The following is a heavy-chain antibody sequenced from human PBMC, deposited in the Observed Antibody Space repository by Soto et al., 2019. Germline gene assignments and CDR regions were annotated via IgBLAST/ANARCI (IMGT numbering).Heavy chain of an antibody. D-gene: IGHD3-3*01. CDR3: ARGGGVGVAGSAAFDM. CDR1: GYPVTAYY. CDR2: INPATGAA. Sequence: QLHLVQSGAVVKKPGASVTVSCSASGYPVTAYYMHWVRQAPGRGLEWMGGINPATGAAKYTQTFQGRVPLAKDTAPSTVFKEPRGLTFGDTAGFFCARGGGVGVAGSAAFDMWGQGTLVTVSS. V-gene: IGHV1-2*02. J-gene: IGHJ3*02.